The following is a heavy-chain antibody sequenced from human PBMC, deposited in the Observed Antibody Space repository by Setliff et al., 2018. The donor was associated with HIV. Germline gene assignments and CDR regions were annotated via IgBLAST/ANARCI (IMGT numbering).Heavy chain of an antibody. Sequence: PSETLSLTCTVSGGSISSGAYYWSWIRQPAGKGLEWIGYIYYSGSTNYNPSLKSRVTISVDTSKNQFSLKLSSVTAADTAVYYCARDRPYSGYPDWGQGTLVTVSS. CDR1: GGSISSGAYY. CDR3: ARDRPYSGYPD. V-gene: IGHV4-61*10. J-gene: IGHJ4*02. D-gene: IGHD5-12*01. CDR2: IYYSGST.